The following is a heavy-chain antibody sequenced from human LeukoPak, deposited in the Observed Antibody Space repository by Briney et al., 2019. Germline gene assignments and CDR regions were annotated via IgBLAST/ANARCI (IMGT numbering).Heavy chain of an antibody. CDR3: ARGPPFGR. V-gene: IGHV3-21*01. Sequence: GGSLRLFCAASGRTFSSYSMNWVRQAPGKGLEWVSSISSSSSYIYYADSVKGRFTISRDNSKNTLYLQMNSLRAEDTAVYYCARGPPFGRWGQGTLVTVSS. J-gene: IGHJ4*02. CDR1: GRTFSSYS. CDR2: ISSSSSYI. D-gene: IGHD3-3*01.